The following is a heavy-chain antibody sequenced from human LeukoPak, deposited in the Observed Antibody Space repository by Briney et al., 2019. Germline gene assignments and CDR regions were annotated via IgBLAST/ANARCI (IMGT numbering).Heavy chain of an antibody. CDR3: ARYYEFLRWFDP. D-gene: IGHD3-3*01. V-gene: IGHV4-31*03. CDR2: IYYTGST. CDR1: GGSISNGGYY. Sequence: SETLSLTCTVSGGSISNGGYYWSWIRQHPGKGLEWIGYIYYTGSTYYNPSLRNRVTISVDTSKNQFSLKLSSVTAADTAVYYCARYYEFLRWFDPWGQGTLVTVSS. J-gene: IGHJ5*02.